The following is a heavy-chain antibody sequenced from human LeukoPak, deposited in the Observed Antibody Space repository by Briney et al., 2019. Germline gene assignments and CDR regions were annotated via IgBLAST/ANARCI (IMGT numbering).Heavy chain of an antibody. D-gene: IGHD6-19*01. CDR2: IYSGGST. V-gene: IGHV3-66*02. CDR1: GFTVSSNY. J-gene: IGHJ6*02. CDR3: AGQWLVLDYYYGMDV. Sequence: GGSLRLSCAASGFTVSSNYMSWVRQAPGKGLEWVSVIYSGGSTYYADSVKGRFTISRDNSKNTLYLQMNSLRAENTAVYYCAGQWLVLDYYYGMDVWGQGTTVTVSS.